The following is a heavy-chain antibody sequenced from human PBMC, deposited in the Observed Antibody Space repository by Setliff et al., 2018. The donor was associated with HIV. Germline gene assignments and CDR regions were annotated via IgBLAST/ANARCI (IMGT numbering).Heavy chain of an antibody. CDR2: RSTTGST. V-gene: IGHV4-4*09. J-gene: IGHJ3*02. CDR1: GDSISSYF. Sequence: KPSETLSLTCTVPGDSISSYFWSWIRQSPGKGLEWIGFRSTTGSTNYNPSLRSRVTISVDTSKNQFSLKLSSVTAADTAVYYCAREWELHQGGAFDIWGQGTMVTVSS. D-gene: IGHD1-26*01. CDR3: AREWELHQGGAFDI.